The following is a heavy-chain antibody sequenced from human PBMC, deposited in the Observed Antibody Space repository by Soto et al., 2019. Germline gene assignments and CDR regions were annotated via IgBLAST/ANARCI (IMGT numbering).Heavy chain of an antibody. CDR1: GGTFSSYT. CDR3: AREYCSGGSCYSHVYYYYYMDV. Sequence: ASVKVSCKASGGTFSSYTISWVRQAPGQGLEWMGRIIPILGIANYAQKFQGRVTITAAKSTSTAYMELSSLRSEDTAVYYCAREYCSGGSCYSHVYYYYYMDVWGKGTTVTVSS. CDR2: IIPILGIA. J-gene: IGHJ6*03. V-gene: IGHV1-69*02. D-gene: IGHD2-15*01.